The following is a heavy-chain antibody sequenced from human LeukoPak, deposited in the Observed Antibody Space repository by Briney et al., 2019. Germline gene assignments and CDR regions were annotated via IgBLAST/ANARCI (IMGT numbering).Heavy chain of an antibody. Sequence: SVKVSCKASGGTFSSYAISWVRQAPGQGLEWMGGIIPIFGTANYAQKFQGRVTMTTDTSTSTAYMELRSLRSDDTAVYYCARVPVTYFDYWGQGTLVTVSS. CDR1: GGTFSSYA. V-gene: IGHV1-69*05. CDR3: ARVPVTYFDY. CDR2: IIPIFGTA. D-gene: IGHD3-10*01. J-gene: IGHJ4*02.